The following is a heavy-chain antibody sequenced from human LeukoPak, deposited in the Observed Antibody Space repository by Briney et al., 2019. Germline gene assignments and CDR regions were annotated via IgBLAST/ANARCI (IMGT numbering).Heavy chain of an antibody. Sequence: SETLSLTCTVSGGSISSRSDYWGWIRQTPGKGLEWIGNLDSSGSTYYNPSLKSRVTISVGTSKNQFSLNLRSVTAADTAVYYCARHVFLSGYYPYYWGQGTLVTVSS. CDR1: GGSISSRSDY. D-gene: IGHD3-3*01. CDR2: LDSSGST. CDR3: ARHVFLSGYYPYY. J-gene: IGHJ4*02. V-gene: IGHV4-39*01.